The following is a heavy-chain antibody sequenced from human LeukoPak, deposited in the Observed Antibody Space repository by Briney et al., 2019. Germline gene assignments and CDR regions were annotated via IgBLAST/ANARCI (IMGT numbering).Heavy chain of an antibody. Sequence: GGSLRLSCAASGFTFSSYSMNWVRQAPGKGLEWVPYISGSSSTIYYADSVKGRFTISRDNAKNSLYLQMNSLRAEDTAVYYCAREYYYDSSGYYPGLLDAFDIWGQGTMVTVSS. V-gene: IGHV3-48*01. CDR1: GFTFSSYS. D-gene: IGHD3-22*01. CDR2: ISGSSSTI. CDR3: AREYYYDSSGYYPGLLDAFDI. J-gene: IGHJ3*02.